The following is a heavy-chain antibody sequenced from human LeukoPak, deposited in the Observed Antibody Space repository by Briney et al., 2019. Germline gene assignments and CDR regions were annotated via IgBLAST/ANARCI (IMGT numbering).Heavy chain of an antibody. CDR3: ARSPSSVVVVAATGLLDY. Sequence: PGGSLRLSCAASGFTFSSYWMHWVRQAPGKGLVWVSRINSDGSSTSYADSVRGRFSISRDNAKNTLYLQMNSLRAEDTAVYYCARSPSSVVVVAATGLLDYWGQGTLVTVSS. D-gene: IGHD2-15*01. J-gene: IGHJ4*02. CDR2: INSDGSST. V-gene: IGHV3-74*01. CDR1: GFTFSSYW.